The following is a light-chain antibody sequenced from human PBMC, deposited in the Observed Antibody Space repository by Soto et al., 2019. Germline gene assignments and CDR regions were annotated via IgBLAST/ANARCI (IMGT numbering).Light chain of an antibody. CDR1: QSFLYSSNNKNH. V-gene: IGKV4-1*01. CDR2: WAS. Sequence: DIVMSQSPASLAVSLSERATINCKSSQSFLYSSNNKNHLAWYQQKPGQPPKLLIYWASTRESGVPDRFSGSGSGTDFTLTISSLQAEDVAVYYCQQYYTTPAITFGQGTRLEIK. CDR3: QQYYTTPAIT. J-gene: IGKJ5*01.